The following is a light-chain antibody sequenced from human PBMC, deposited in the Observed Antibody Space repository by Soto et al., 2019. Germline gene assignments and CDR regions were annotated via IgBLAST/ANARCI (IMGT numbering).Light chain of an antibody. Sequence: DIVMTQSPLSLPVTPGEPASISCRSSQSLRHSHGYIYLDWYLQKPGQSPQLLIYLASNRASGVPDRFSGSGSGTDFTLEIRRVEAEDVGVYYCMQALQTPLYTFGQGTKLEIK. CDR2: LAS. CDR3: MQALQTPLYT. V-gene: IGKV2-28*01. CDR1: QSLRHSHGYIY. J-gene: IGKJ2*01.